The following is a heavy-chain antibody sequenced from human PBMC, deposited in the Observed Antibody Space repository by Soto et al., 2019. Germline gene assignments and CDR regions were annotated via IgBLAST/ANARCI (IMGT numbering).Heavy chain of an antibody. V-gene: IGHV1-69*01. D-gene: IGHD6-13*01. J-gene: IGHJ5*02. CDR1: GGTFSSYA. CDR3: ARRFSWQLGLPAWFDP. CDR2: IIPIFGTA. Sequence: QVQLVQSGAEVKKPGSSVKVSCKASGGTFSSYAISWVRQAPGQGLEWMGGIIPIFGTANHAQKFQGRVTSTADESTSTAYMELSSLRSEDTAVYYCARRFSWQLGLPAWFDPWGQGTLVTVSS.